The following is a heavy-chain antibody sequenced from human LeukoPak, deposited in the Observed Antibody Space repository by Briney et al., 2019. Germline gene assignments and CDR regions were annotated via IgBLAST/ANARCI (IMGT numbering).Heavy chain of an antibody. D-gene: IGHD2-15*01. J-gene: IGHJ5*02. Sequence: RPSVSLSCKASGYTFTSYGTSWVRHAPGQGLEWRGWISAFNGNTNDALKLQGRVTMTTDTSTRTAYMELRSLRSDDTAVYYCARVNRDSVVVVAAISSGDWFDPWGQGTLVTVSS. V-gene: IGHV1-18*01. CDR1: GYTFTSYG. CDR3: ARVNRDSVVVVAAISSGDWFDP. CDR2: ISAFNGNT.